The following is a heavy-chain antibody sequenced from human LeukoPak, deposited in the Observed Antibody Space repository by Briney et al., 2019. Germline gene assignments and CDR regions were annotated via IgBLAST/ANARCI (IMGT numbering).Heavy chain of an antibody. Sequence: PSETLSLTCAVYGGSFSGYYWSWIRQPPGKGLEWIGEINHSGSTNYNPSLKSRVTISLDTSKNQFSLKLSSVTAADTAVYYCARVQSYYDFWSGYRYYFDYWRQGTLVTVSS. CDR3: ARVQSYYDFWSGYRYYFDY. CDR1: GGSFSGYY. CDR2: INHSGST. J-gene: IGHJ4*02. V-gene: IGHV4-34*01. D-gene: IGHD3-3*01.